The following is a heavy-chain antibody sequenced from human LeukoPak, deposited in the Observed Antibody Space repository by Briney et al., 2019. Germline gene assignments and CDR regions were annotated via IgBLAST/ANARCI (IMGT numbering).Heavy chain of an antibody. CDR1: GYTFTGYY. J-gene: IGHJ4*02. Sequence: ASVKVSCKASGYTFTGYYMHWVRQAPGQGLEWMGWVNPNSGGTNFAQEFQGRVTMTRDTSISTTYMELSRLRSDDTAVYFCARGEQWLVRYYFDFWGQGTLVTVSS. D-gene: IGHD6-19*01. CDR3: ARGEQWLVRYYFDF. V-gene: IGHV1-2*02. CDR2: VNPNSGGT.